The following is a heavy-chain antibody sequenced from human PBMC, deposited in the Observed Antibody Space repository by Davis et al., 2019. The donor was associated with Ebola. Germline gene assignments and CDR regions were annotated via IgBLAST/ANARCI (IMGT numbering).Heavy chain of an antibody. D-gene: IGHD2-2*01. CDR3: AREGCSSTSCRHHYYYGMDV. Sequence: GESLKISCAASGFTVSSNHMSWVRQAPGKGLEWVSVIYDQSTAYADSVRGRFIISRDKSNNTLYLEMNSLRVDDTAVYYCAREGCSSTSCRHHYYYGMDVWGQGTTVTVSS. CDR1: GFTVSSNH. V-gene: IGHV3-53*05. J-gene: IGHJ6*02. CDR2: IYDQST.